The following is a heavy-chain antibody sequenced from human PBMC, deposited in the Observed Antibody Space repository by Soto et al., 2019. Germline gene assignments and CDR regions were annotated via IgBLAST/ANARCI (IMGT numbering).Heavy chain of an antibody. D-gene: IGHD2-15*01. J-gene: IGHJ3*01. CDR1: GFTFTNSA. V-gene: IGHV1-58*01. Sequence: QVQIVQSGPEVKRPGTSVRVSCKTSGFTFTNSAVQWVRQARGQRLEWIGWIIVASGRTNYAREVQERVTISRDTSTATAYMELSGLRSEDTAVYYCVAELDSGGGCCSFDFWGQGTMVTVSS. CDR2: IIVASGRT. CDR3: VAELDSGGGCCSFDF.